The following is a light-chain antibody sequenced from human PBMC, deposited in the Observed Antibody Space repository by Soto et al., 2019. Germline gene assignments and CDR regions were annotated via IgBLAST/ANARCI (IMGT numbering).Light chain of an antibody. CDR1: QSVSSN. Sequence: EIVMTQSPATLSVSPGERATLSCRASQSVSSNLAWYQQKPGQAPRLVIYGASTRATGIPARFSGGGSGTEFTLTISSLQSEDFAVYYCQQYINWPPTFGQGTKVEIK. CDR2: GAS. CDR3: QQYINWPPT. V-gene: IGKV3-15*01. J-gene: IGKJ1*01.